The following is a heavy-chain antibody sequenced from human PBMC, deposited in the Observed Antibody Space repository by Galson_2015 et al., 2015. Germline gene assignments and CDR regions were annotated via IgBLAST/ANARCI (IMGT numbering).Heavy chain of an antibody. J-gene: IGHJ3*01. V-gene: IGHV3-21*01. CDR3: ARVLDPLYYDFWSGPPGFDY. CDR2: ISSSSSYI. CDR1: GFTFSSYS. D-gene: IGHD3-3*01. Sequence: LRLSCAASGFTFSSYSMNWVRQAPGKGLEWVSSISSSSSYIYYADSVKGRFTISRDNAKNSLYLQMNSLRAEDTAVYYCARVLDPLYYDFWSGPPGFDYWGQGTMVTVSS.